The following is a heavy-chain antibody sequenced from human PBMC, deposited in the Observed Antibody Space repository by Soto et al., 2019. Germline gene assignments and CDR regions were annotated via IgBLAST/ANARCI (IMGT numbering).Heavy chain of an antibody. CDR1: GASVSSYY. J-gene: IGHJ4*02. D-gene: IGHD3-10*01. CDR3: ARDVGKNY. V-gene: IGHV4-4*07. Sequence: SETLSLTCSASGASVSSYYWSWFRQPVGKGLEWIGRIHSSGNVNYNPSLESRVTMSLDTSKNQFSLRLSSLTAADTALYLCARDVGKNYWGQGTRVTVSS. CDR2: IHSSGNV.